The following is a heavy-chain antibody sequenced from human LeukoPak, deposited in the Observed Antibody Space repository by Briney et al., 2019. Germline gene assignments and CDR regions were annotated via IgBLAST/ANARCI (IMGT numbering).Heavy chain of an antibody. CDR1: GFTFSSYS. Sequence: RGSLRLSCAASGFTFSSYSMNWVRQAPGKGLEWVSYISSSSSTIYYADSVKGRFTISRDNAKNSLYLQKNSLRAEDTAVYYCARGGYYDSSGYPPRPFDPWGQGTLVTVSS. D-gene: IGHD3-22*01. J-gene: IGHJ5*02. CDR2: ISSSSSTI. CDR3: ARGGYYDSSGYPPRPFDP. V-gene: IGHV3-48*01.